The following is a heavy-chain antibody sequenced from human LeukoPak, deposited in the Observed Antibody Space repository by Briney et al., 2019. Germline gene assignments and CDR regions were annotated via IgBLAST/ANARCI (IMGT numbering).Heavy chain of an antibody. CDR2: IYYDGSNE. Sequence: PGRSLRLSCAASGFPFTSYGMHWVRQAPGKGLEWVAVIYYDGSNEYYADSVKGRFTISRDTSKNTLYLQMNSLTADDTVVYYCARVGYPGIGYPIDYWGQGTLVTVSS. V-gene: IGHV3-33*01. CDR3: ARVGYPGIGYPIDY. J-gene: IGHJ4*02. D-gene: IGHD3-22*01. CDR1: GFPFTSYG.